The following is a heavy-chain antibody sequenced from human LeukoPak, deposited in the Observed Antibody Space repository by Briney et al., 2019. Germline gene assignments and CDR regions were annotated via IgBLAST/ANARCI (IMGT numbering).Heavy chain of an antibody. Sequence: ASVKVSCKASGYTFTIYGISLVRQAPGQGLEWMGWISAYNGNTNYAQKLQGRVTMTTDTSTSTAYMELRSLRSDDTAVYYCARDVQFGGSYYYWGQGTLVTVSS. V-gene: IGHV1-18*01. CDR3: ARDVQFGGSYYY. CDR2: ISAYNGNT. D-gene: IGHD1-26*01. J-gene: IGHJ4*02. CDR1: GYTFTIYG.